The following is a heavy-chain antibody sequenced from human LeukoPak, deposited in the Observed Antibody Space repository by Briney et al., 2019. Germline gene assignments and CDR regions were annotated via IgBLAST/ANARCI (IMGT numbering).Heavy chain of an antibody. CDR2: SDYSGST. CDR1: SGSISNYY. J-gene: IGHJ3*01. CDR3: AREYSSSSGKNAFDV. D-gene: IGHD6-6*01. V-gene: IGHV4-59*12. Sequence: SETLSLTCTVSSGSISNYYWSWIRQPPGKGLEWIGFSDYSGSTNYNPSLKSRVTISLDTSKDQIALKLSSVTAADTAVYYCAREYSSSSGKNAFDVWGQGTMVTVSS.